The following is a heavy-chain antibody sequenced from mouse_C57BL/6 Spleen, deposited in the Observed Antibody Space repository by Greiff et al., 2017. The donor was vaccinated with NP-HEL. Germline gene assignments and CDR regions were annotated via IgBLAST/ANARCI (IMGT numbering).Heavy chain of an antibody. CDR3: TRDQSNYEYFDV. J-gene: IGHJ1*03. D-gene: IGHD2-5*01. CDR2: ISSGGDYI. CDR1: GFTFSSYA. V-gene: IGHV5-9-1*02. Sequence: EVQLVESGEGLVKPGGSLKLSCAASGFTFSSYAMSWVRQTPEKRLEWVAYISSGGDYIYYADTVKGRFTISRDNARNTLYLQMSSLKSEDTAMYYCTRDQSNYEYFDVWGTGTTVTVSS.